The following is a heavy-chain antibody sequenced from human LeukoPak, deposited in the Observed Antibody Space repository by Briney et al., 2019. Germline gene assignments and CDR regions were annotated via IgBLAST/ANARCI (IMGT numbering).Heavy chain of an antibody. CDR1: GYSFTSHW. CDR3: ARPDYFASHD. D-gene: IGHD2/OR15-2a*01. V-gene: IGHV5-51*01. CDR2: VYPDDSRT. J-gene: IGHJ4*02. Sequence: GESLKISCKGSGYSFTSHWIGWVRQMPGKGLEWMAIVYPDDSRTKYSPSFQGQVTISADRSINTAYLQWSSLRASDTAMYYCARPDYFASHDWGQGTLVTVSS.